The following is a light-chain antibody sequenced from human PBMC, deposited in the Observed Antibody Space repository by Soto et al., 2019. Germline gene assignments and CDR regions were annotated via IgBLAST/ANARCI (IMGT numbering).Light chain of an antibody. CDR3: QQANRFPLT. Sequence: DIQVTQSPSSVSASVGDRVTITCRASQDINNWLAWYQQKPGKAPKLLIYTTSNLQSWVPSRFSGSGSGTDVTLTINRLQPEDIATYYCQQANRFPLTFGGGTKVEIK. CDR2: TTS. CDR1: QDINNW. J-gene: IGKJ4*01. V-gene: IGKV1D-12*01.